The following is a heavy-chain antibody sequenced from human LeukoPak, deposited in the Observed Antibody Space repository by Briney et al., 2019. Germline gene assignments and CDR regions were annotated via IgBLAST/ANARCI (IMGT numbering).Heavy chain of an antibody. CDR3: ARVIAVAGGVPPRYFDY. CDR1: GGSISSYY. J-gene: IGHJ4*02. V-gene: IGHV4-59*08. CDR2: IYYSGST. Sequence: SSETLSLTCTVSGGSISSYYWSWIRQPPGKGLEWLGYIYYSGSTNYNPSLKSRVTISVDTSKNQFSLKLSSVTAADTAVYYCARVIAVAGGVPPRYFDYWGQGTLVTVSS. D-gene: IGHD6-19*01.